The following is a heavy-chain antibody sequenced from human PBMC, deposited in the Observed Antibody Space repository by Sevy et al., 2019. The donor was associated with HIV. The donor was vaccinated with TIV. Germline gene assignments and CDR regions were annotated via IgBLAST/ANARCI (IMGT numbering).Heavy chain of an antibody. J-gene: IGHJ4*02. CDR3: AKDPDYSPRYYFDY. D-gene: IGHD4-4*01. V-gene: IGHV3-9*01. CDR2: ISWNSGSI. CDR1: GFTFDDYA. Sequence: GGSLRLFCAASGFTFDDYAMHWVRQAPGKGLEWVSGISWNSGSIGYADSVKGRFTISRDNAKNSLYLQMNSLRAEDTALYYCAKDPDYSPRYYFDYWGQGTLVTVSS.